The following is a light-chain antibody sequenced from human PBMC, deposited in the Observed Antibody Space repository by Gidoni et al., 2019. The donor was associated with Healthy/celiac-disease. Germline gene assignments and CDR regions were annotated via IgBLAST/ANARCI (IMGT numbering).Light chain of an antibody. CDR3: QQYNNWPPWT. CDR1: QSVRSN. Sequence: EIVMTQSPATLSVSPGERATLPCRASQSVRSNLAWYQQKPGQAPRLLIYGASTRATGIPARFSGSGSGTEFTLTISSLQSEDFAFYYCQQYNNWPPWTFGQGTKVEIK. V-gene: IGKV3-15*01. CDR2: GAS. J-gene: IGKJ1*01.